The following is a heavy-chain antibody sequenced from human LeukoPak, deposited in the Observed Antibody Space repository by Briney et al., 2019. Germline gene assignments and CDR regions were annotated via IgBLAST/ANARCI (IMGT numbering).Heavy chain of an antibody. CDR2: IREDGSEK. CDR1: GFTFSSYW. V-gene: IGHV3-7*03. Sequence: GGSLRLSCAASGFTFSSYWMSWVRQAPGKGLEWVANIREDGSEKYYADSVKGRFTISRDNSKNTLYLQMNSLRAEDTAVYYCPRAQFEYSSSSGDAFDIWGQGTMVTVSS. D-gene: IGHD6-6*01. J-gene: IGHJ3*02. CDR3: PRAQFEYSSSSGDAFDI.